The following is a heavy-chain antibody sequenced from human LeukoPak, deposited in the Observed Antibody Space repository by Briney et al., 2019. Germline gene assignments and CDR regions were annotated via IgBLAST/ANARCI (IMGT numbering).Heavy chain of an antibody. D-gene: IGHD3-10*01. J-gene: IGHJ4*02. V-gene: IGHV3-7*01. CDR3: AKVAKYYYGSETYYFFEH. CDR1: GFTFGDYA. CDR2: IKQDGTEK. Sequence: PGRSLRLSCTASGFTFGDYAISWVRQAPGKGLEWVANIKQDGTEKYYVDSVKGRFTISRDNAKNSLYLQMNSLRVEDTAVYYCAKVAKYYYGSETYYFFEHWGQGTPVTASS.